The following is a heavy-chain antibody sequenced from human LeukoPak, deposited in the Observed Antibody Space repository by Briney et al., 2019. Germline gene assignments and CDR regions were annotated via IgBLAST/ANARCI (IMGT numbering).Heavy chain of an antibody. Sequence: SETLSLTCSVSGGSISGYCWSWIRHPAGEGLEWIGHVYTTGSTNYNPSLKSRVTVSVDTSKNQFSLKLRTVTAADTAVYYCAGCSYDSGNYRLDYWGQGILVTVSS. J-gene: IGHJ4*02. CDR1: GGSISGYC. D-gene: IGHD3-10*01. CDR2: VYTTGST. V-gene: IGHV4-4*07. CDR3: AGCSYDSGNYRLDY.